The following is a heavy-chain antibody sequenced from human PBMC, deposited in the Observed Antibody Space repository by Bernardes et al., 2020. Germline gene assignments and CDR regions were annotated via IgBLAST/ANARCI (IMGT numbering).Heavy chain of an antibody. CDR3: TSTPTTVTTPDY. J-gene: IGHJ4*02. CDR2: IKSKTDGGTT. D-gene: IGHD4-17*01. CDR1: GFTFSHAW. Sequence: GGSRSLSSAASGFTFSHAWMSWVRPAPGKGLEWVGRIKSKTDGGTTDYAAPVKGRFTISRDDSKNTLYLQMNSLKTEDTAVYYCTSTPTTVTTPDYWGQGTLVTVSS. V-gene: IGHV3-15*01.